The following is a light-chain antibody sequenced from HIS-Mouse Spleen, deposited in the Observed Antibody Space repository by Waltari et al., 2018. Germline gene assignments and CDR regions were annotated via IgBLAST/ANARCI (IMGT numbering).Light chain of an antibody. V-gene: IGKV1-5*03. CDR2: KAS. J-gene: IGKJ1*01. Sequence: DIQMTQSPSTLSASVGDRVTITCRASQSISSWLAWYQQKQGKAPKLLIYKASSLESGVPSRFSGSGSGTEFTLTISSLQPDDFATYYCQQYNSPWTFGQGTKVEIK. CDR3: QQYNSPWT. CDR1: QSISSW.